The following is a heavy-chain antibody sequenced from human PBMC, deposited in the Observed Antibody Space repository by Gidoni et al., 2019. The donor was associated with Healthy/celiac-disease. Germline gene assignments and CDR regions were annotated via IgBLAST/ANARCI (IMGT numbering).Heavy chain of an antibody. CDR2: IWYDGSNK. J-gene: IGHJ3*02. Sequence: QVQLVESGGGVVQPGRSLRLSCAASGFTFSSYGMHWVRQAPGKGLEWVAVIWYDGSNKYYADSVKGRFTISRDNSKNTLYLQMNSLRAEDTAVYYCARDRHYYDSSGLPGYAFDIWGQGTMVTVSS. D-gene: IGHD3-22*01. CDR1: GFTFSSYG. V-gene: IGHV3-33*08. CDR3: ARDRHYYDSSGLPGYAFDI.